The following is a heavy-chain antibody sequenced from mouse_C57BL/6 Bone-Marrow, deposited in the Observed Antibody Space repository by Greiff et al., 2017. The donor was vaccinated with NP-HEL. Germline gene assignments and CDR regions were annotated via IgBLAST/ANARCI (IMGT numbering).Heavy chain of an antibody. Sequence: EVMLVESGEGLVKPGGSLKLSCAASGFTFSSYAMSWVRQTPEKRLEWVAYISSGGDYIYYADTVKGRFTISRDNARNTLYLQMSSLKSEDSAVYYCARGDYGSPWFAYWGQGTLVTVSA. D-gene: IGHD1-1*01. CDR1: GFTFSSYA. CDR2: ISSGGDYI. V-gene: IGHV5S21*01. CDR3: ARGDYGSPWFAY. J-gene: IGHJ3*01.